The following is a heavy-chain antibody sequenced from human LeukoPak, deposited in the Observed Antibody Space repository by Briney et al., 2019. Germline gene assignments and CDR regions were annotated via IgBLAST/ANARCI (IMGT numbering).Heavy chain of an antibody. D-gene: IGHD2-15*01. Sequence: SETLSLTCAVSGGSISSSNWWSWVRHPPGKGLEWIGEIYHSGSTNCNPSLRSRVTISVDKSKNQFSLNLSSVTAADTAVYYCARDKGGGGTQIDYWGQGTLVTVSS. CDR2: IYHSGST. J-gene: IGHJ4*02. CDR3: ARDKGGGGTQIDY. V-gene: IGHV4-4*02. CDR1: GGSISSSNW.